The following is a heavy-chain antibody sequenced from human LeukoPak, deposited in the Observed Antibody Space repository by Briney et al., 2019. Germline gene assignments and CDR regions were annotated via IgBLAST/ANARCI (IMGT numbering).Heavy chain of an antibody. V-gene: IGHV3-11*05. Sequence: GGSLRLSCAASGFTFSGYYMSWIRQAPGKGLEWVSYISSSSSYTNYADSVKGRFTISRDNAKNSLYVQMNSLRAEDTAVYYCARDLQGDYDILTGYSPFDYWGQGTLVTVPS. CDR3: ARDLQGDYDILTGYSPFDY. CDR2: ISSSSSYT. J-gene: IGHJ4*02. CDR1: GFTFSGYY. D-gene: IGHD3-9*01.